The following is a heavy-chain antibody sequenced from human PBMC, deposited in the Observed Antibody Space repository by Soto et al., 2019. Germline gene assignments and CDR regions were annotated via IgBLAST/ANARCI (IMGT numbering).Heavy chain of an antibody. V-gene: IGHV4-31*03. D-gene: IGHD2-2*01. CDR3: VRVRGYQLLGWFDP. Sequence: QVQLQESGPGLVKPSQTLSLTCTVSGGSISSGGYYWSWIRQHPGKGLEWIGYIYHSGTTYYNPSLKGRVTISVDTSKNQLSLKQTSVTAADAAGYYCVRVRGYQLLGWFDPWGQGTLVTVSS. CDR1: GGSISSGGYY. CDR2: IYHSGTT. J-gene: IGHJ5*02.